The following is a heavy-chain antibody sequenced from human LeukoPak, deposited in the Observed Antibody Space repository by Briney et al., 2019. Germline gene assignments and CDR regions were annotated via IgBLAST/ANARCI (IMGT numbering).Heavy chain of an antibody. V-gene: IGHV3-23*01. J-gene: IGHJ6*03. D-gene: IGHD1-14*01. CDR3: ARHGREVDYYYYYMNV. Sequence: GGSLRLSCVASGFTFKNYALSWVRQAPGKGLEWVSRLSGSGITSFYPDSMKGRFTISRDNSKNTLFLQVNSLRAEDTAVYYCARHGREVDYYYYYMNVWGKGTTVTVSS. CDR1: GFTFKNYA. CDR2: LSGSGITS.